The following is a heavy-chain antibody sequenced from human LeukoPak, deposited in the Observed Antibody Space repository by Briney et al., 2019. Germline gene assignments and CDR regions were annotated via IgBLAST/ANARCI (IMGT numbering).Heavy chain of an antibody. V-gene: IGHV4-4*02. D-gene: IGHD4-17*01. CDR3: ARSPTVTILFDY. CDR1: GGSISSSNW. J-gene: IGHJ4*02. Sequence: SGTLSLTCAVSGGSISSSNWWSWVRQPPGKGLEWVGEIHHSGSTNYNPSLNSRVTISVDKSKNQFSLKLSSVTAADTAVYYCARSPTVTILFDYWGQGTLVTVSS. CDR2: IHHSGST.